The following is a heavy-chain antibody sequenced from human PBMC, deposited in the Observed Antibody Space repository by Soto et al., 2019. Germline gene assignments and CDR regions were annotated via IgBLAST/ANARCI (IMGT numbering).Heavy chain of an antibody. D-gene: IGHD3-22*01. J-gene: IGHJ6*02. CDR3: ARSPPPYYYDSSGTYYYGMDV. Sequence: LSLTCTVSGGSINSYYWSWIRQPPGKGLEWIGSMYYNGTTNYNPSLKSRVTISVDTSKNQFSLKLTSVTAADTAIYYCARSPPPYYYDSSGTYYYGMDVWGQGTTVTVSS. V-gene: IGHV4-59*01. CDR2: MYYNGTT. CDR1: GGSINSYY.